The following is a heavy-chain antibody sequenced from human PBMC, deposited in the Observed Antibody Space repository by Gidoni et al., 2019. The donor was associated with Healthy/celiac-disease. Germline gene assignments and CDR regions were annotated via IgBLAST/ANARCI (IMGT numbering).Heavy chain of an antibody. J-gene: IGHJ6*03. D-gene: IGHD6-13*01. CDR3: ARQDGSSTAGGYYYYMDV. V-gene: IGHV4-39*01. Sequence: QLQLQESGPGLVKPSETLSLTCTVSGGSISSSSYYWGWIRPPPGKGLEWIGSIYYSGSTYYNPSLKSRVTISVDTSKNQFSLKLSSVTAADTAVYYCARQDGSSTAGGYYYYMDVWGKGTTVTVSS. CDR1: GGSISSSSYY. CDR2: IYYSGST.